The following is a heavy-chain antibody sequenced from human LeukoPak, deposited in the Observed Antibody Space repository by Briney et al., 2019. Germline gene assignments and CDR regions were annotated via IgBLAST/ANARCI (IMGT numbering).Heavy chain of an antibody. CDR3: ARGPPEGVVIALNWFDP. CDR2: IYTSGST. V-gene: IGHV4-61*02. D-gene: IGHD2-21*01. CDR1: GGSISSGSYY. J-gene: IGHJ5*02. Sequence: SETLSLTCTVSGGSISSGSYYWSWIRQPAGKGLEWIGRIYTSGSTNYNPSLKSRVTISVDTSKNQFSLKLSSVTAADTAVYYCARGPPEGVVIALNWFDPWGQGTLVTVSS.